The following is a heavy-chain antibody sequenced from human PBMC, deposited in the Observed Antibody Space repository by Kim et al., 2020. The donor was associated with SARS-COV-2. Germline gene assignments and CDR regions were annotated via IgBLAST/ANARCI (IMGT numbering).Heavy chain of an antibody. V-gene: IGHV3-33*06. CDR2: IWDDGSNK. D-gene: IGHD6-13*01. Sequence: GGSLRLSCAASGFTFSSYGMHWVRQAPGKGLEWGAGIWDDGSNKDYADSVKGRFTISRDNSKNTLYLQMNSLRAEDTAVYYCAKDVLWAAAGYCFDYWGQGTLVAVSS. J-gene: IGHJ4*02. CDR3: AKDVLWAAAGYCFDY. CDR1: GFTFSSYG.